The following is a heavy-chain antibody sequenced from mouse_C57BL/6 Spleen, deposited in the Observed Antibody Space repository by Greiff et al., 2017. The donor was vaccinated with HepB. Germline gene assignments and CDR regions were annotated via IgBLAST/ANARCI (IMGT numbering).Heavy chain of an antibody. V-gene: IGHV1-80*01. CDR1: GYAFSSYW. CDR3: ARRELGGAMDY. Sequence: LQQSGASVKISCKASGYAFSSYWMNWVKQRPGKGLEWIGQIYPGDGDTNYNGKFKGKATLTADKSSSTAYMQLSSLTSEDSAVYCCARRELGGAMDYWGQGTSVTVSS. J-gene: IGHJ4*01. CDR2: IYPGDGDT. D-gene: IGHD4-1*01.